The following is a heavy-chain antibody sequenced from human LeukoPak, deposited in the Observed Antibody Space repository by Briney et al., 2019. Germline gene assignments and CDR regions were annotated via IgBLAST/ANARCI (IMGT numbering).Heavy chain of an antibody. Sequence: GRSLRLSCAASGFTFSSYAMHWVRQAPGKGLEWVAVISYDGSNKYYADSVKGRFTISRDNSKNTLYLQMNSLRAEDTAVYYCARAQDIVVVVAATDYWGQGTLVTVSS. J-gene: IGHJ4*02. D-gene: IGHD2-15*01. CDR1: GFTFSSYA. CDR2: ISYDGSNK. CDR3: ARAQDIVVVVAATDY. V-gene: IGHV3-30-3*01.